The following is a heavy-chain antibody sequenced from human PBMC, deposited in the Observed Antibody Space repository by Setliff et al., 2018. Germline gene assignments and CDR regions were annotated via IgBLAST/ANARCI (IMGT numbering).Heavy chain of an antibody. D-gene: IGHD4-17*01. CDR1: GYSISSGHY. J-gene: IGHJ4*02. V-gene: IGHV4-38-2*02. CDR2: ISHSGST. Sequence: PSETLSLTCTVSGYSISSGHYWGWIRQPPGKGLEWIGSISHSGSTYYNPSLRSRVTKSLDTSKNQFSPKLTSVTAADTAVYYCAGGRRYDYGWDFDYWGQGTLGTVSS. CDR3: AGGRRYDYGWDFDY.